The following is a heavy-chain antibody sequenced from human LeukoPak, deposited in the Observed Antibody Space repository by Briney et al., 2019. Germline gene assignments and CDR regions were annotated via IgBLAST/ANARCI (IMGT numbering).Heavy chain of an antibody. CDR1: GASISSGNYY. Sequence: SETLSLTCTVSGASISSGNYYWSWIRQSAGEGLEWIGRIYTSGSTTYNPSLKSRVTISEDTSKNQFSLKVSSVTDADTAVYYCVRDTRYDMDVWGKGTTVTVSS. J-gene: IGHJ6*03. CDR2: IYTSGST. V-gene: IGHV4-61*02. CDR3: VRDTRYDMDV.